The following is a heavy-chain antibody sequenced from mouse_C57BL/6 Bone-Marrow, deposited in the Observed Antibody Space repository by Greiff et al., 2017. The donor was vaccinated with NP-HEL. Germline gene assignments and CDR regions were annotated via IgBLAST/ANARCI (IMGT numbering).Heavy chain of an antibody. Sequence: EVHLVESGGGLVQPGGSLKLSCAASGFTFSDYYMYWVRQTPEQRLEWVAYISNGGGSTYYPDTVKGRFTLSRDDAKNTLYLQLSRLKSEDTAMYYCARPGYYGSSLYYAMDYWGQGTSVTVSS. J-gene: IGHJ4*01. CDR2: ISNGGGST. CDR1: GFTFSDYY. V-gene: IGHV5-12*01. D-gene: IGHD1-1*01. CDR3: ARPGYYGSSLYYAMDY.